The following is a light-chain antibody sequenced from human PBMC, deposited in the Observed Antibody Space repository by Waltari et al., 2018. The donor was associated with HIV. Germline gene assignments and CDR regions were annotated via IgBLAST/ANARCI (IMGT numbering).Light chain of an antibody. Sequence: NFMLAQPHSLSESPGKTVTISCTRSSCYIDLHCVQWFQPRPARAATAVSYEVKRRPTWVPVRVSGSVDAYYNSGSLTDLGLNTEEEGDYCGQSFDNINHEGVFGGGTKVTVL. CDR3: QSFDNINHEGV. J-gene: IGLJ3*02. CDR2: EVK. V-gene: IGLV6-57*04. CDR1: SCYIDLHC.